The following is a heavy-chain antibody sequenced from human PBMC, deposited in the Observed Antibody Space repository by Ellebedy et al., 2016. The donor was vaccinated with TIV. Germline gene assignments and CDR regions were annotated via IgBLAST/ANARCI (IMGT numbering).Heavy chain of an antibody. CDR1: GASISSSNW. J-gene: IGHJ5*02. Sequence: PETLSLTXAVSGASISSSNWWIWVRQPPGKGLEWIGEIYHSGSTNCNPSLKSRVAISVDKSKNQFSLKLSSVTAADTAVYYCARDLYGSGRGSVDPWGRGTLVTVSS. V-gene: IGHV4-4*03. CDR3: ARDLYGSGRGSVDP. CDR2: IYHSGST. D-gene: IGHD3-10*01.